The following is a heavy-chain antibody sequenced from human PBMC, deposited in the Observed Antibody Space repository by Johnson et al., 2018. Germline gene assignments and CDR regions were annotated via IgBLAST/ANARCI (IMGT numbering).Heavy chain of an antibody. CDR3: ARVGGYSGYDSFYYYYMDV. CDR2: INHSGST. V-gene: IGHV4-34*01. CDR1: GGSFSGYY. Sequence: QVQLQQWGAGLLKPSETLSLTCAVYGGSFSGYYWSWIRQPPGKGLEWIGEINHSGSTNYNPSLKSRVTISLDTSKNQFSLKLNSVTAADTAVYYCARVGGYSGYDSFYYYYMDVWGKGTTVTVSS. D-gene: IGHD5-12*01. J-gene: IGHJ6*03.